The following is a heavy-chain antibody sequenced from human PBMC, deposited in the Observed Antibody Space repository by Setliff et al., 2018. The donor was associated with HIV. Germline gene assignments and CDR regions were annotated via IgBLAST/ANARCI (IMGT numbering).Heavy chain of an antibody. Sequence: SETLSLTCAVYGGSFSGFYWTFIRQSPGKGLEWIGEVTHSGTTTYYNPSLKSRVTISVDTSKNQFSLKLSSVTAADAAVYYCASRVYYYDSSGYLREEGFDPWGQGTLVTVSS. CDR1: GGSFSGFY. CDR3: ASRVYYYDSSGYLREEGFDP. V-gene: IGHV4-34*01. J-gene: IGHJ5*02. D-gene: IGHD3-22*01. CDR2: VTHSGTTT.